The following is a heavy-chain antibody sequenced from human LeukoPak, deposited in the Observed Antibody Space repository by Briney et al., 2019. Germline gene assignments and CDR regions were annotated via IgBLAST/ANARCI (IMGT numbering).Heavy chain of an antibody. D-gene: IGHD1-14*01. Sequence: PSETLSLTCNVSGGSVSADYWSCIRQPPGKGLEWIGYIYFSGLTDYNPSLKSRVTISVDTSKTQLSLQLTSVTTADTAMYFCARRKHGNGFDIWGQGTMVSVSS. V-gene: IGHV4-59*02. CDR1: GGSVSADY. CDR3: ARRKHGNGFDI. J-gene: IGHJ3*02. CDR2: IYFSGLT.